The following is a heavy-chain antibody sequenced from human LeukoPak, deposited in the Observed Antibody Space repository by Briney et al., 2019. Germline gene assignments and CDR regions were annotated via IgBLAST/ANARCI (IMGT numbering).Heavy chain of an antibody. CDR3: ARDRTYYYDSSGSGGDGY. CDR2: ISSSGSTI. D-gene: IGHD3-22*01. Sequence: PGGSLRLSCAASGFTFSDYYMRWLRQAPGKGLEWVSYISSSGSTIYYADSVKCRFTISRDNAKNSLYLQMNSLRAEDTAVYYCARDRTYYYDSSGSGGDGYWGQRTLVTVSS. V-gene: IGHV3-11*01. CDR1: GFTFSDYY. J-gene: IGHJ4*02.